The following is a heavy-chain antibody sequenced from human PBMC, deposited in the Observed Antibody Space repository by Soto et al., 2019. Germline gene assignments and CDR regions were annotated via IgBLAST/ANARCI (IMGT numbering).Heavy chain of an antibody. CDR1: NFSFSGYW. D-gene: IGHD1-26*01. J-gene: IGHJ5*02. V-gene: IGHV3-74*01. CDR2: VNPDGSTT. CDR3: AKAASGSSDGFGP. Sequence: EVQLVESGGGLAQPGGPLRLSCAGSNFSFSGYWMHWVRQAPGKGLMWVSRVNPDGSTTAYADSVKGRFTISRDNATNTVFLQMNSLRADDTAGYCCAKAASGSSDGFGPWGQGTLVTVSS.